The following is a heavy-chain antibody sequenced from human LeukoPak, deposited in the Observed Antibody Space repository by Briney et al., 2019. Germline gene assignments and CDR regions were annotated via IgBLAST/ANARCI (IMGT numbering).Heavy chain of an antibody. CDR1: GGSISSGGYY. Sequence: PSETLSLTCTVSGGSISSGGYYWRWIRQPPGKGLEWIGYIYHSGSTYYNPSLKSRVTISVDTSKNQFSLKLSSVTAADTAVYYCARHLDSSGWSSYYYYGMDVWGQGTTVTVSS. V-gene: IGHV4-30-2*01. CDR2: IYHSGST. D-gene: IGHD6-19*01. J-gene: IGHJ6*02. CDR3: ARHLDSSGWSSYYYYGMDV.